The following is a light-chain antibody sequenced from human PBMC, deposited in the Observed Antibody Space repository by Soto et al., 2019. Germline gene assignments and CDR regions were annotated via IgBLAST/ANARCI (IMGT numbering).Light chain of an antibody. Sequence: QSVLTQPASVSGSPGQSITISCTGTSSDVGGYNYVSWYQQHPGKAPKLMIYDDSNRPSGVSNRFSGSKSGNTASLTISGLQAEDEADYYCSSYTSSSTLGVFGGGTKLTVL. CDR3: SSYTSSSTLGV. V-gene: IGLV2-14*01. J-gene: IGLJ2*01. CDR2: DDS. CDR1: SSDVGGYNY.